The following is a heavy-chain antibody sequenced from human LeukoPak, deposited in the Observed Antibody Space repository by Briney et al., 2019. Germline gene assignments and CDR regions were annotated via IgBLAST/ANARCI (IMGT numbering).Heavy chain of an antibody. J-gene: IGHJ4*02. Sequence: SETLSLTCAVYGGPFSGYYWSWIRQPPGKGLEWIGEINHSGSTNYNPSLKSRVSTAVDTSKNQFSLKLSSVTPADTAVYYCARRSVVVTATFEYWGQGTLVTVSS. CDR3: ARRSVVVTATFEY. CDR1: GGPFSGYY. CDR2: INHSGST. D-gene: IGHD2-21*02. V-gene: IGHV4-34*01.